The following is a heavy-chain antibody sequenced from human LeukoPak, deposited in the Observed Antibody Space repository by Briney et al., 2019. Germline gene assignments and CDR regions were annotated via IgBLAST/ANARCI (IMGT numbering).Heavy chain of an antibody. CDR2: IYYNGGT. CDR1: GGSISSYY. D-gene: IGHD5-18*01. Sequence: SETLSLTCAVSGGSISSYYWSWIRQPPGKGLEWIGYIYYNGGTNYNPSLRSRVTISVDTSKNHFSLRLSSVTAADTAMYYCARAGGVDTAMDANFDYWGQGTLVTVSS. CDR3: ARAGGVDTAMDANFDY. J-gene: IGHJ4*02. V-gene: IGHV4-59*01.